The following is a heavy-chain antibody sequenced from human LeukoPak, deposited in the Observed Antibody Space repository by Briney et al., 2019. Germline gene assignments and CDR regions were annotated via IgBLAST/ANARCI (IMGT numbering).Heavy chain of an antibody. CDR3: ARGETHDYSNYVPIGYYYYMDV. Sequence: KSGGSLRLSCAASGFTFSSYSMNWVRQAPGKGLEWVSSISSSSSYIYYADSVKGRFTISRDNAKNSLYLQMNSLRAEDTAVYYCARGETHDYSNYVPIGYYYYMDVWGKGTTVTVSS. D-gene: IGHD4-11*01. J-gene: IGHJ6*03. CDR2: ISSSSSYI. CDR1: GFTFSSYS. V-gene: IGHV3-21*01.